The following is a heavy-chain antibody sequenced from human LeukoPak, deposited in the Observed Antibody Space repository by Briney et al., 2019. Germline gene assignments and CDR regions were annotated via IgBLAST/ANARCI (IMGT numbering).Heavy chain of an antibody. J-gene: IGHJ3*01. V-gene: IGHV3-7*01. CDR3: ARWKMELQRNAYDF. CDR2: INQDGSEK. Sequence: GGSLRLSCAASGFTFRSYWMSWIRQAPGKEPEWVADINQDGSEKYHLQSVRGRFTVSRDNAQNAVFLQMTNLRADDTAVYYCARWKMELQRNAYDFWDQGTVVTVSS. CDR1: GFTFRSYW. D-gene: IGHD1-26*01.